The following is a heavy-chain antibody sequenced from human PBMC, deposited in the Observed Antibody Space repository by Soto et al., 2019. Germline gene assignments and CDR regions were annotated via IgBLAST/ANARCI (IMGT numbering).Heavy chain of an antibody. CDR2: ISGSGGST. J-gene: IGHJ5*02. CDR1: GFTFSSYA. D-gene: IGHD4-17*01. Sequence: QPGGSLRLSCAASGFTFSSYAMSWVRQAPGKGLEWVSAISGSGGSTYYADSVKGRFTISRDNSKNTLYLQMNSLRAEDTAVYYCAKGYGDYIRIGNWFDPWGQGTLVTVSS. V-gene: IGHV3-23*01. CDR3: AKGYGDYIRIGNWFDP.